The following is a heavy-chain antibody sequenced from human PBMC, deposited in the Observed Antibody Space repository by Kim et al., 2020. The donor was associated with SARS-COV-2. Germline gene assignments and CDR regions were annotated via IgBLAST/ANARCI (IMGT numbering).Heavy chain of an antibody. J-gene: IGHJ2*01. Sequence: GESLKISCKGSGYSFTSYWISWVRQMPGKGLEWMGRIDPSDSYTNYSPSFQGHVTISADKSISTAYLQWSSLKASDTAMYYCARLALDSSGYYSYWYFDLRGRGTLVTVSS. CDR3: ARLALDSSGYYSYWYFDL. D-gene: IGHD3-22*01. CDR2: IDPSDSYT. CDR1: GYSFTSYW. V-gene: IGHV5-10-1*01.